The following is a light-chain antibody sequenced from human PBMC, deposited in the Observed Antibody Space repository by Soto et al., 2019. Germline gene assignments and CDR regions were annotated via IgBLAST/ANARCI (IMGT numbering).Light chain of an antibody. J-gene: IGLJ2*01. CDR2: EVI. Sequence: QSVLTQPASVSGSPGQSITISCTATSSDVGTSDYVSWYQQYPGKAPKLMIYEVINRPSGVSNRFSGSKSGNTASLIISGLQAEAVADYYCSSYTSSSRLVFGGGTKVTVL. V-gene: IGLV2-14*01. CDR3: SSYTSSSRLV. CDR1: SSDVGTSDY.